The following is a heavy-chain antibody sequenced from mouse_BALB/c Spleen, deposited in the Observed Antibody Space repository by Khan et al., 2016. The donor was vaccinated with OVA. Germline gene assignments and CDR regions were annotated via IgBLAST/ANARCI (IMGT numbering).Heavy chain of an antibody. CDR2: ISTYYGDV. D-gene: IGHD1-3*01. Sequence: QVQLQQSGAELVRPGVSVKISCKGSGYTFTDFTMHWVKQSHAKSLEWIGVISTYYGDVTYNQKFKGKATMTVDKSSSTAYMELARLTSEDSAIYSGKSGGGENRFAYWGQGTLVTVSA. CDR3: KSGGGENRFAY. J-gene: IGHJ3*01. CDR1: GYTFTDFT. V-gene: IGHV1S137*01.